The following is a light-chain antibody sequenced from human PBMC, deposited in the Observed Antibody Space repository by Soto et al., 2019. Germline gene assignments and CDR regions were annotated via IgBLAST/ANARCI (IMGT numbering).Light chain of an antibody. CDR2: DAS. CDR3: QQRGSWPPSIT. Sequence: EIVLTQSPATLSLSPGERAPLSCRASQSISRSLAWYQQKPGQAPRLLIHDASARVTGIPARFSGSGSETDFTLTISSLEPEDFAVYYCQQRGSWPPSITFGQGTRLEN. J-gene: IGKJ5*01. V-gene: IGKV3-11*01. CDR1: QSISRS.